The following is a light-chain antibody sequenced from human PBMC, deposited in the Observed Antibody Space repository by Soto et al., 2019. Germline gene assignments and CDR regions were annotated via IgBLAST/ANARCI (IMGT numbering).Light chain of an antibody. J-gene: IGLJ1*01. Sequence: QSVLKQPPSVSGAPGQRVNISCTGSSSNIGAGYDVHWYQQLPGGAPKLLIFANTNRPSGVPDRFSASRSGTSASLAIAGLQAEDEADYYCQCYEIRLRPYLFGTGTKVTVL. CDR3: QCYEIRLRPYL. V-gene: IGLV1-40*01. CDR1: SSNIGAGYD. CDR2: ANT.